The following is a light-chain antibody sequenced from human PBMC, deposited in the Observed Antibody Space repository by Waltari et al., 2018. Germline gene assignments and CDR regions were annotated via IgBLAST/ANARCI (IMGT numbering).Light chain of an antibody. CDR3: QHSYSIPFI. Sequence: DIQMTQSPSSLSASVGDRVTITCRASQSIGSYLNWYQRKPGKAPNLHIYVATTLESGVPSRFTGSGSGTEFTLTINSLQPEDVATYYCQHSYSIPFIFGQGTKLEIK. J-gene: IGKJ2*01. CDR2: VAT. V-gene: IGKV1-39*01. CDR1: QSIGSY.